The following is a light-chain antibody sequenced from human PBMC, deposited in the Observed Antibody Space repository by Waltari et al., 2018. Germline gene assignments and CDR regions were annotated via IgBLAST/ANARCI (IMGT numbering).Light chain of an antibody. CDR1: QDVRTW. CDR2: GSS. J-gene: IGKJ4*01. V-gene: IGKV1-12*01. CDR3: QQTDSFPLT. Sequence: DIQLTQPPSSVSASVGDRVSISCRARQDVRTWLAWYQQKPGKPPNLLIYGSSTLQSGVPSRFSGSGSGTDFTLTINGLQPEDFASYFCQQTDSFPLTFGGGTKVEIK.